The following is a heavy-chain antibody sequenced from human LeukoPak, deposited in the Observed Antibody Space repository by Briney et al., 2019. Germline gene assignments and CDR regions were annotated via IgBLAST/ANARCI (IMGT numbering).Heavy chain of an antibody. V-gene: IGHV1-2*02. CDR2: INPNSGGT. J-gene: IGHJ1*01. CDR1: GYTFTGYY. Sequence: ASVKVSCKASGYTFTGYYMHWVGQAPGQGLEWMGWINPNSGGTNYAQKFQGRVTMTRDTSISTAYMELSRLRSDDTAVYYCARVGLDDFWSGYSFQHWGQGTLVTVSS. D-gene: IGHD3-3*01. CDR3: ARVGLDDFWSGYSFQH.